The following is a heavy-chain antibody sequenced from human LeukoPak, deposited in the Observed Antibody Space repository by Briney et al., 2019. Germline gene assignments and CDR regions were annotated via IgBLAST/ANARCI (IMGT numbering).Heavy chain of an antibody. CDR3: ARDELAYYYDSSGLGGGY. V-gene: IGHV1-18*01. J-gene: IGHJ4*02. Sequence: GASVKVSCKASGYTFTSYGISWVRQAPGQGLEWMGWISAYNGNTNYAQKLQGRVTMTTDTSTSTAYMELRSLRSDDTAVYYCARDELAYYYDSSGLGGGYWGQGTLVTVSS. CDR1: GYTFTSYG. D-gene: IGHD3-22*01. CDR2: ISAYNGNT.